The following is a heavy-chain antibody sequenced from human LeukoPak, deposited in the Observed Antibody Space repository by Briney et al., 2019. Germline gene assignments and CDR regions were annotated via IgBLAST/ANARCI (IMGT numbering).Heavy chain of an antibody. CDR3: AIGNLRYSSGWYGPDY. CDR2: IIPIFGTA. CDR1: GGTFISYA. Sequence: GASVKVSCKASGGTFISYAISWVRQAPGQGLEWMGGIIPIFGTANYAQKFQGRVTITADESTSTAYMELSSLRSEDTAVYYCAIGNLRYSSGWYGPDYWGQGTLVTVSS. V-gene: IGHV1-69*13. D-gene: IGHD6-19*01. J-gene: IGHJ4*02.